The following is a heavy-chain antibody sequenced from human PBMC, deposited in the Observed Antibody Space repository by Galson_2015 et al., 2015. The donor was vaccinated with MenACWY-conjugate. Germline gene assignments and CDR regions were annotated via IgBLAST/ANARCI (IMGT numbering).Heavy chain of an antibody. D-gene: IGHD3-16*01. CDR2: ISGSGGST. CDR3: AKDKGSPWFGNWIEP. J-gene: IGHJ5*02. Sequence: SLRLSCAASGFTFSSYAMSWVRQAPGKGPEWVSSISGSGGSTYYADSVKGRFTISRGNSKNMVYLQINSLRAEDTAVYYCAKDKGSPWFGNWIEPWGQGTPVTVSS. CDR1: GFTFSSYA. V-gene: IGHV3-23*01.